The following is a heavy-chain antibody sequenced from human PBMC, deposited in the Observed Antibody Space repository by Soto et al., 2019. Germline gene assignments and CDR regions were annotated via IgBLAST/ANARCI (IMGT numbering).Heavy chain of an antibody. CDR3: AAGDSSGYYGG. CDR1: GFTFTSSS. CDR2: ITVGSGNT. V-gene: IGHV1-58*01. D-gene: IGHD3-22*01. Sequence: SVKVSCKASGFTFTSSSVQWVRQARGQRLEWIGWITVGSGNTNYAQKFQERVTIIRDMSTSTAYMELSSLRSEDTAVYYCAAGDSSGYYGGWGQGTQVTVSS. J-gene: IGHJ4*02.